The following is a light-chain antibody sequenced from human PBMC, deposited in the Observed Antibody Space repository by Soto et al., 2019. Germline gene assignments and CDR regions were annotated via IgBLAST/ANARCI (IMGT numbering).Light chain of an antibody. Sequence: SVLTQPGSVSGSPGQSITISCTGTSSDVGGYNYVSWYQQHPGKAPKLMIYDVRNRPSGVSNRFSGSKSVNTASLTISGLQAEDEADYYCSSYTTISTYVFGTGTRSPS. CDR2: DVR. CDR3: SSYTTISTYV. J-gene: IGLJ1*01. CDR1: SSDVGGYNY. V-gene: IGLV2-14*01.